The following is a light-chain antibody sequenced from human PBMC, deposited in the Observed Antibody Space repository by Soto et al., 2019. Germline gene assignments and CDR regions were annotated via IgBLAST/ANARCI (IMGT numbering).Light chain of an antibody. CDR2: DVS. CDR1: SSDVGCYNY. CDR3: SSYTSSSPYV. V-gene: IGLV2-14*01. Sequence: QSVLTQPASVSGSPGQSITISCTGTSSDVGCYNYVSWYQQHPGKAPKLMIYDVSNRPSGVSNRFSGSKSGNTASLTISGLQAEDEADYYCSSYTSSSPYVFGTGTKLTVL. J-gene: IGLJ1*01.